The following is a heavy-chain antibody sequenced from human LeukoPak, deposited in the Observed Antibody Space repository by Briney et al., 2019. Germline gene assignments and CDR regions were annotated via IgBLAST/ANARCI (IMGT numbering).Heavy chain of an antibody. V-gene: IGHV1-18*01. D-gene: IGHD1-26*01. CDR2: IRVYNGDT. Sequence: ASVKVSCKASGYTFTSYAVNWVRQAPGQGLEWLGWIRVYNGDTKYAQKLQNRVTMTTDISASTAYMELRSLGSDDTAIYYCARAGTNGNIFNDYWGQGTLVTVSS. CDR1: GYTFTSYA. J-gene: IGHJ4*02. CDR3: ARAGTNGNIFNDY.